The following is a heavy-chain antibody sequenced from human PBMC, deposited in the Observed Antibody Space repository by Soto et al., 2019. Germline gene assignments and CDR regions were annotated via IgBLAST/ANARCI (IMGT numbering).Heavy chain of an antibody. CDR1: GGTFSSYT. Sequence: QVQLVQSGAEVKKPGSSVKVSCKASGGTFSSYTISWVRQAPGQGLEWMGRIIPILGIANDAQNFQGRVTVTTGKSTSPDRMDLSRLRYEDSPVYYCARSDEMPSYYFGSWGQGTLVAVSS. D-gene: IGHD2-2*01. CDR3: ARSDEMPSYYFGS. J-gene: IGHJ4*02. CDR2: IIPILGIA. V-gene: IGHV1-69*02.